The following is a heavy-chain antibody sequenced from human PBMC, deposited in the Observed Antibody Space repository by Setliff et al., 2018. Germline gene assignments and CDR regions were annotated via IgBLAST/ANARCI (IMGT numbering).Heavy chain of an antibody. V-gene: IGHV1-69*13. Sequence: SVKVSCKASGGTFSSYAISWVRQAPGQGLEWMGGIIPIFGTANYAQKFQGRVTITADESTSTAYMELSSLRSEDTAVYYCARDSRGLVPAAIEGSYYYYGMDVWGQGTTVTV. CDR2: IIPIFGTA. D-gene: IGHD2-2*02. J-gene: IGHJ6*02. CDR3: ARDSRGLVPAAIEGSYYYYGMDV. CDR1: GGTFSSYA.